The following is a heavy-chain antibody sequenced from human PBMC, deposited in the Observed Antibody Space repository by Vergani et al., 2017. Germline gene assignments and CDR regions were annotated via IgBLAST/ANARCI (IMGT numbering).Heavy chain of an antibody. CDR3: AREGNYYDSTGFGPGGSFD. D-gene: IGHD3-22*01. CDR2: ISAYNGNT. CDR1: GYTFSTYG. Sequence: QVQLVQSGAEVKKPGGSVKVSCKASGYTFSTYGISWVRQAPGQGLEWMGWISAYNGNTNYPEKFQGRLTMTTDTSTRTAYMELRSLRSDDTAVYYCAREGNYYDSTGFGPGGSFDWGPGTLVTVSS. V-gene: IGHV1-18*01. J-gene: IGHJ4*02.